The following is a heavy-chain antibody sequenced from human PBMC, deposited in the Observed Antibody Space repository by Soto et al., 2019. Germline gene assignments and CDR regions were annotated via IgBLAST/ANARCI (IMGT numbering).Heavy chain of an antibody. D-gene: IGHD2-15*01. Sequence: SQTLSLTCVGSGDTVSSNSVAWNWVRQSPSRGLEWLGRTYYRSRWYSDYAVSVRSQIDINADTSKNQVSLQLNSVTPEDTAVYYCARSEEDSDYYYYGMDVWGQGTKVTVSS. J-gene: IGHJ6*02. CDR1: GDTVSSNSVA. CDR2: TYYRSRWYS. V-gene: IGHV6-1*01. CDR3: ARSEEDSDYYYYGMDV.